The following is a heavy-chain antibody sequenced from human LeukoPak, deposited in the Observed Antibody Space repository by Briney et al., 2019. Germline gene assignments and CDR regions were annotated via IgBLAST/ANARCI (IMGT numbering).Heavy chain of an antibody. CDR1: GFTFSSYE. V-gene: IGHV3-48*03. CDR2: ISSSGSTI. CDR3: AELGITMIGGV. J-gene: IGHJ6*04. Sequence: GGSLRLSCAASGFTFSSYEVNRVRQAPGKGLEWVSYISSSGSTIYYADSVKGRFTISRDNAKNLLYLQMNSLRAEDTAVYYCAELGITMIGGVWGKGTTVTISS. D-gene: IGHD3-10*02.